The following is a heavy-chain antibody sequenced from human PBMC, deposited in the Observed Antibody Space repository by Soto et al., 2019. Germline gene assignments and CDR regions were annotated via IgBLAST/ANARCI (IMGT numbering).Heavy chain of an antibody. Sequence: SLRLSCAASGFTFSSYAMHWVRQAPGKGLEWVAVISYDGSNRYYADSVKGRFTISRDNSKNTLYLQMNSLRAEDTAVYYCVREVGVVVHYGMDVWGQGTTVTVSS. CDR3: VREVGVVVHYGMDV. CDR2: ISYDGSNR. V-gene: IGHV3-30-3*01. D-gene: IGHD2-15*01. J-gene: IGHJ6*02. CDR1: GFTFSSYA.